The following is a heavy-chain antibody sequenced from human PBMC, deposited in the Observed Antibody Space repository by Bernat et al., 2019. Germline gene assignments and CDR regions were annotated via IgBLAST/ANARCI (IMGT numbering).Heavy chain of an antibody. V-gene: IGHV3-30-3*01. J-gene: IGHJ4*02. CDR2: ISYEGSNK. CDR3: ARDSGYYDSSGPDY. Sequence: QVQLVESGGGVVQPGRSLRLSCAASGFTFSSYAMHWVRQAPGKGLEGVAVISYEGSNKYYAASVRGRFTISRDNSKNTLYLQMNSLRAEDTAVYYCARDSGYYDSSGPDYWGQGTLVTVSS. CDR1: GFTFSSYA. D-gene: IGHD3-22*01.